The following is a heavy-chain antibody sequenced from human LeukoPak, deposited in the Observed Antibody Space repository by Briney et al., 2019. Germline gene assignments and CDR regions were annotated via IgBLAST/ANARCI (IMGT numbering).Heavy chain of an antibody. CDR3: ARGRYYDSSGYGIDY. CDR1: GGSISSYY. CDR2: IYYSGST. Sequence: SETLSLTCTVSGGSISSYYWSWIRQPPGKGLEWIGYIYYSGSTNYNPSHKSRVTISVDTSKNQFSLKLSSVTAADTAVYYCARGRYYDSSGYGIDYWGQGTLVTVSP. D-gene: IGHD3-22*01. J-gene: IGHJ4*02. V-gene: IGHV4-59*01.